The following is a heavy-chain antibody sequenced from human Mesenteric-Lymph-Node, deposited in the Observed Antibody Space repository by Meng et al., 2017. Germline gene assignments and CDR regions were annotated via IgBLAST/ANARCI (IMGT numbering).Heavy chain of an antibody. CDR1: GFTFRSYW. J-gene: IGHJ6*02. CDR3: IRGLRGDDVAVPRNGMDV. V-gene: IGHV3-7*03. D-gene: IGHD3-16*01. Sequence: GESLKISCAASGFTFRSYWMTWARQAPGRGLEWLANINEDGSPKFHVDSVKGRFTTTRDNADNALYLQMNSLKNEDTAIYYCIRGLRGDDVAVPRNGMDVWGQGTTVTVSS. CDR2: INEDGSPK.